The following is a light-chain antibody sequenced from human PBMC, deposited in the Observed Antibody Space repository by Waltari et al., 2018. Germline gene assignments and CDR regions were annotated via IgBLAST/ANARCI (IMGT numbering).Light chain of an antibody. J-gene: IGLJ3*02. V-gene: IGLV4-69*01. CDR3: ETGGHGSGV. CDR2: VNSDGSH. Sequence: QLVLTQSPSASASLGASVKPTCTLDSEHSSNIIAWLQQQPEKGPRYLMKVNSDGSHTKGDEIPGRFSGSSSGSERYLSISSLQSEDEAVYYCETGGHGSGVFGGGTKLTVL. CDR1: SEHSSNI.